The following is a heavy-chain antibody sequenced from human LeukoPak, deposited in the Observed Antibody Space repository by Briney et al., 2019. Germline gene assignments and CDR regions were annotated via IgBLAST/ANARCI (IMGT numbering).Heavy chain of an antibody. V-gene: IGHV3-23*01. CDR2: ISGSGGST. J-gene: IGHJ1*01. CDR3: ARDTGFCSGDSCYPRYFQH. Sequence: GGSLRLSCAASGFTFSSYAMSWVRQAPGKGLEWVSAISGSGGSTYYADSVKGRFTISRDNSKNTLYLQMSSLTAADTAVYYCARDTGFCSGDSCYPRYFQHWGQGTLVTVSS. D-gene: IGHD2-15*01. CDR1: GFTFSSYA.